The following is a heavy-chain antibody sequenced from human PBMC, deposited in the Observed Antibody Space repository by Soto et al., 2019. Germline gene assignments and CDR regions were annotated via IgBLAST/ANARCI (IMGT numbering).Heavy chain of an antibody. CDR3: AKEFLEWSFGNYYYMDV. D-gene: IGHD3-3*01. Sequence: PGGSLRLSCAASGFTFSSYGMHWVRQAPGKGLEWVAVISYDGSNKYYADSVKGRFTISRDNSKNTLYLQMNSLRAEDTAVYYCAKEFLEWSFGNYYYMDVWGKGTTVTVSS. V-gene: IGHV3-30*18. J-gene: IGHJ6*03. CDR1: GFTFSSYG. CDR2: ISYDGSNK.